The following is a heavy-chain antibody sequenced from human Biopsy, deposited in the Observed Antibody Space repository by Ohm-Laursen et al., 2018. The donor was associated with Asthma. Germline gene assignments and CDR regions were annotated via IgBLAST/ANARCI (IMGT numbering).Heavy chain of an antibody. CDR2: IWYDGSNK. CDR1: GFTFRSYA. CDR3: ARDREYSSGWYQPLFDY. D-gene: IGHD6-19*01. Sequence: SSLRLSCTASGFTFRSYAMHWVRQAPGKGLEWVAVIWYDGSNKYYADSVKGRFTISRDNSKNTLYLQMNSLRAEDTAVYYCARDREYSSGWYQPLFDYWGQGTLVTVSS. V-gene: IGHV3-33*08. J-gene: IGHJ4*02.